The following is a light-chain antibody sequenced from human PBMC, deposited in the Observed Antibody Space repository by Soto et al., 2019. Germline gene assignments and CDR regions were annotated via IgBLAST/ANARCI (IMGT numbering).Light chain of an antibody. Sequence: EIIMTQSPATLSVSPGERATLSCRATQSVSSHLAWYQQKNGQAPRLLIYHSSSRATGIPARFSGSGSGTEFSANIGSPESEDFAGYHCQQYHTWPPWSTFGQGTRLEIK. J-gene: IGKJ5*01. CDR1: QSVSSH. CDR3: QQYHTWPPWST. CDR2: HSS. V-gene: IGKV3D-15*01.